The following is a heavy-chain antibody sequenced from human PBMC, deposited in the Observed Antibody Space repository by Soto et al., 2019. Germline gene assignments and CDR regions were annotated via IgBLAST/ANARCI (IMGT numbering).Heavy chain of an antibody. V-gene: IGHV3-23*01. CDR2: ISGSGGST. Sequence: GGSLRLSCAASGFTFSSYAMSWVRQAPGKGLEWGSAISGSGGSTYYADSVKGRFTISRDNSKNTLYLQMNSLRAEDTAVYYCAKDQAQRPYYYYYGMHVWGQGTTVTVSS. D-gene: IGHD6-25*01. CDR1: GFTFSSYA. J-gene: IGHJ6*02. CDR3: AKDQAQRPYYYYYGMHV.